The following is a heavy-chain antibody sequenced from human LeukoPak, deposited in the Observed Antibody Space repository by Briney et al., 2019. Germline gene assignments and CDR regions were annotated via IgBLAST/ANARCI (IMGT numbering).Heavy chain of an antibody. Sequence: QTLSLTCTFSGFSLSTSGMCVSWIRQPPGKALEWLASIDWDDDKYYSTSLKTRLTISKDTSKNQVVLTMTNMDPVDTATYYCARIAYDILTGYQYYFDYWGQGTLVTVSS. V-gene: IGHV2-70*11. CDR2: IDWDDDK. D-gene: IGHD3-9*01. CDR1: GFSLSTSGMC. J-gene: IGHJ4*02. CDR3: ARIAYDILTGYQYYFDY.